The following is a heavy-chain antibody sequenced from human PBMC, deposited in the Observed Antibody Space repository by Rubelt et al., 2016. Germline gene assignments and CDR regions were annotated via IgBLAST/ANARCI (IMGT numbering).Heavy chain of an antibody. Sequence: EVQLVESGGTLVKPGGSLRLSCAASEFSFSSYSMNWVRQAPGKGLEWVSRINSDGSTTNYADSVKGRFTISRDNARNTLYLQMNSLRAEDTAVYYCGRLNVAGTQWGQGTLVTVSS. V-gene: IGHV3-74*02. J-gene: IGHJ4*02. CDR2: INSDGSTT. CDR1: EFSFSSYS. CDR3: GRLNVAGTQ.